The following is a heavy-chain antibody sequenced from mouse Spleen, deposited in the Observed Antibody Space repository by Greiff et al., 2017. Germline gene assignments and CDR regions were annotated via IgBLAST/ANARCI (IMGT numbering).Heavy chain of an antibody. D-gene: IGHD2-4*01. V-gene: IGHV1-66*01. CDR2: IFPGSGNT. CDR3: ARGYDYGMDY. CDR1: GYSFTSYY. J-gene: IGHJ4*01. Sequence: VQLQQSGPELVKPGASVKISCKASGYSFTSYYIHWVKQRPGQGLEWIGWIFPGSGNTKYNEKFKGKATLTADTSSSTAYMQLSSLTSEDSAVYFCARGYDYGMDYWGQGTSVTVSS.